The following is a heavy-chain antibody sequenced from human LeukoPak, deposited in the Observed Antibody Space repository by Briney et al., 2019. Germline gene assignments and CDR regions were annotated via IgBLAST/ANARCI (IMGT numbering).Heavy chain of an antibody. CDR1: GFTFSNYA. CDR2: ISGSGGSK. Sequence: PGGSLRLSCAASGFTFSNYAMSWVRQAPGKGLEWVSVISGSGGSKYNADSVKGRFTISRDNSKNTLYLQMNSLRGEDTAVYYCAKIAGDIYFYGTYYYGMDVWGQGTTVIVSS. V-gene: IGHV3-23*01. CDR3: AKIAGDIYFYGTYYYGMDV. J-gene: IGHJ6*02. D-gene: IGHD2-21*01.